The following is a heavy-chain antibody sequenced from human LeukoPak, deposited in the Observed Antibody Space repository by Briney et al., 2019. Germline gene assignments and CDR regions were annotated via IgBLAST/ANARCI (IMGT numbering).Heavy chain of an antibody. D-gene: IGHD6-19*01. CDR3: ARDPGWGAYDI. Sequence: GGSLRLSCAASGFTFSSFWMTWVRQAPGRGLESVASMDSDGSTKNYVGSVKGRFTISRDNAKNSLYLQMNSLRGGDTSMYYCARDPGWGAYDIWGQGTMVTVSS. J-gene: IGHJ3*02. V-gene: IGHV3-7*01. CDR2: MDSDGSTK. CDR1: GFTFSSFW.